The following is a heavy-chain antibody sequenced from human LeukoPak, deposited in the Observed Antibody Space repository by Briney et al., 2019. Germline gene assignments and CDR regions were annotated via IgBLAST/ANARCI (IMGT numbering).Heavy chain of an antibody. CDR3: ARGMTTVVSPDY. CDR1: GGSISSYY. D-gene: IGHD4-23*01. CDR2: IYYSGST. V-gene: IGHV4-59*01. J-gene: IGHJ4*02. Sequence: PSETLSLTCTVSGGSISSYYWSWIRQPPGKGLEWIGYIYYSGSTNYNPSLKSRVTISVDTSKNQCSLKLTSVSAADTAVYYCARGMTTVVSPDYWGQGTLVTVSS.